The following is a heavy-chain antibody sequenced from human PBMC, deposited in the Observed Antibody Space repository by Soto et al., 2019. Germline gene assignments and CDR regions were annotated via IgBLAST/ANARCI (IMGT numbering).Heavy chain of an antibody. D-gene: IGHD2-2*01. V-gene: IGHV4-59*01. CDR3: ARDAGYQLTGAFDS. CDR1: GGSTSTYY. J-gene: IGHJ3*02. Sequence: QVQAQESGPGLVKPSETLSLTCTVSGGSTSTYYWSWIGQPPGKGLEWIGYITYSGGSTYNPSLKSRVTISVDTSKKFSLNLTSVTAADTAVYYCARDAGYQLTGAFDSCGQGTMVTVSS. CDR2: ITYSGGS.